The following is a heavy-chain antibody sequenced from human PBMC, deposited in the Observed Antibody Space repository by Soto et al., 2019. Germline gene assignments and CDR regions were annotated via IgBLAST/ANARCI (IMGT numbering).Heavy chain of an antibody. D-gene: IGHD4-17*01. CDR3: ASGLDTTAVDS. CDR1: GFTFSSYA. CDR2: ISYDGSNK. J-gene: IGHJ4*02. Sequence: QVQLVESGGGVVQPGRSLRLSCAASGFTFSSYAMHWVRQAPGKGLEWVAVISYDGSNKYYADSVKGRFTISRDNSKNTLYLQMNSLRAEDTAVYYCASGLDTTAVDSWGKGTLVTVSS. V-gene: IGHV3-30-3*01.